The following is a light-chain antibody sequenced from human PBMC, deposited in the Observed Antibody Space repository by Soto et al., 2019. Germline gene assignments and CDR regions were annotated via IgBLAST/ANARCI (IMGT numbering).Light chain of an antibody. CDR3: AAWDDSLDGLV. CDR1: RSNIGNNA. CDR2: YDD. J-gene: IGLJ2*01. Sequence: QSVLTQPPSVSEAPRQRVTISCSGSRSNIGNNAVSWYQQLPGKAPKLLIYYDDLLPSGVSDRFSGSKSGTSASLAISGLQSEDEADYYCAAWDDSLDGLVFGGGTQLTVL. V-gene: IGLV1-36*01.